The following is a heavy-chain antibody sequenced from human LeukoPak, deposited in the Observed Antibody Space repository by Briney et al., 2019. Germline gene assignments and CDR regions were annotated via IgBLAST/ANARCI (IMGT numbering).Heavy chain of an antibody. Sequence: SETLSLTCAVSGYSISSIYYWGWIRQPPGKGLEWIGSIYHSGSTYYNPSLKSRVTISVDTSKNQFSLKLSSVTAADTAVYYCARDKDYYYMDVWGKGTTVTVSS. V-gene: IGHV4-38-2*02. CDR1: GYSISSIYY. J-gene: IGHJ6*03. CDR2: IYHSGST. CDR3: ARDKDYYYMDV.